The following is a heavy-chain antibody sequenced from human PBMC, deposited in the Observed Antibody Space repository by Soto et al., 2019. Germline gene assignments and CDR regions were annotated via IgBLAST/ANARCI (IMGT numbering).Heavy chain of an antibody. CDR2: IYYSGST. CDR3: ARGGGSWSPNWFDP. D-gene: IGHD2-15*01. Sequence: QVQLQESGPGLVKPSQTLSLTCTVSGGSISSGGYYWSWIRQHPGKGLEWIGYIYYSGSTYYNPSLKSRVTISVDPSKDQFSLKLSSVTAADTAVYYCARGGGSWSPNWFDPWGQGTLVTVSS. CDR1: GGSISSGGYY. J-gene: IGHJ5*02. V-gene: IGHV4-31*03.